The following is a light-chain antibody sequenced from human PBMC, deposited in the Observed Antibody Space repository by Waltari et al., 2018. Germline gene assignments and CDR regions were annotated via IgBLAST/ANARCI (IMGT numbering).Light chain of an antibody. V-gene: IGLV2-14*03. CDR1: SSDVGADDS. CDR3: CSQSSYNGVI. Sequence: QSALSQPASVSGSPGQSITISCTGSSSDVGADDSFSWYQDHPGQAPKVIIYDVNNRPSGVSDRFSGSKSGNTASLTISGLQAEDEANYYCCSQSSYNGVIFGGGTKLTVL. J-gene: IGLJ2*01. CDR2: DVN.